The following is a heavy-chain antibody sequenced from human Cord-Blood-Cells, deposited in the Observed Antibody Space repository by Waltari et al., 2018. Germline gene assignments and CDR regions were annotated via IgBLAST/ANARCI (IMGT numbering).Heavy chain of an antibody. CDR3: ARDMSSGYYYGMDV. Sequence: EVQLVESGGGLVQPGGSLRLSCAASVFTFSIYWMHWVRQAPGKGLVWVSRINSDGSSTSYADSVKGRFTISRDNAKNTLYLQMNSLRAEDTAVYYCARDMSSGYYYGMDVWGQGTTVTVSS. V-gene: IGHV3-74*01. D-gene: IGHD6-19*01. CDR1: VFTFSIYW. CDR2: INSDGSST. J-gene: IGHJ6*02.